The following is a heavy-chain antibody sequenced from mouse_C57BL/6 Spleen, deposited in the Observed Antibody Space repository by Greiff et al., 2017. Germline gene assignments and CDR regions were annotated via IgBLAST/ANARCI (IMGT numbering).Heavy chain of an antibody. V-gene: IGHV1-80*01. Sequence: VMLVESGAELVKPGASVKISCKASGYAFSSYWMNWVKQRPGKGLEWIGQIYPGDGDTNYNGKFKGKATLTADKSSSTAYMQLSSLTSEDSAVYFCARRVYCDYDDALAYWGQGTLVTVSA. CDR3: ARRVYCDYDDALAY. CDR2: IYPGDGDT. D-gene: IGHD2-4*01. J-gene: IGHJ3*01. CDR1: GYAFSSYW.